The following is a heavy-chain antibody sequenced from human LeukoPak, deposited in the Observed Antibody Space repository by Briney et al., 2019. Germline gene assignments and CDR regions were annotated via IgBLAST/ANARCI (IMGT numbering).Heavy chain of an antibody. V-gene: IGHV4-59*12. Sequence: SETLSLTCTVSGCSITSYYWSWIRQPPGKGLEWIGYVYHSGSTNYNPSLKSRVTMSVDTSKNQFSLKLSSVTAADTAVYYCARGPTTVTRAFDYWGQGTLVTVSS. CDR3: ARGPTTVTRAFDY. J-gene: IGHJ4*02. CDR1: GCSITSYY. D-gene: IGHD4-17*01. CDR2: VYHSGST.